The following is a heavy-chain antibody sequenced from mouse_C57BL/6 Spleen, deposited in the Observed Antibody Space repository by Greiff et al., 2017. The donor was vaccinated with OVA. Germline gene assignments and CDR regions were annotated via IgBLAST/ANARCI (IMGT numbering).Heavy chain of an antibody. Sequence: EVKLQESGPVLVKPGASVKMSCKASGYTFTDYYMNWVKQSHGKSLEWIGVINPYNGGTSYNQKFKGKATLTVDKSSSTAYMELNSLTSEDSAVYYCARNYDGYYGPFAYWGQGTLVTVSA. V-gene: IGHV1-19*01. CDR3: ARNYDGYYGPFAY. D-gene: IGHD2-3*01. J-gene: IGHJ3*01. CDR2: INPYNGGT. CDR1: GYTFTDYY.